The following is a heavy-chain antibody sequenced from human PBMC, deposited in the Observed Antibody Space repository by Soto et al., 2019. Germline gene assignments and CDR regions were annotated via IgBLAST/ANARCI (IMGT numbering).Heavy chain of an antibody. V-gene: IGHV3-21*01. CDR2: ISSSSSYI. D-gene: IGHD3-22*01. CDR3: ARDPSKSDYYDSSGYRTI. CDR1: GFTFSSYS. J-gene: IGHJ3*02. Sequence: EVQLVESGGGLVKPGGSLRLSCAASGFTFSSYSMNWVRQAPGKGLEWVSSISSSSSYIYYADSVKGRFTISRDNAKNSLYLQMNSLRAEDTAVYYCARDPSKSDYYDSSGYRTIWGQGTMVTVSS.